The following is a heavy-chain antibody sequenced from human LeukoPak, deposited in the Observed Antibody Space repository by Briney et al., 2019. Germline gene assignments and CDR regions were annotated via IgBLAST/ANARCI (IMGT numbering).Heavy chain of an antibody. D-gene: IGHD5-18*01. CDR3: ARAWLRHDAFDI. Sequence: GGSLRLSCAASGFTFSSYAMSWVRQAPGKGLEWVAVISYDGSNKYYADSVKGRFTISRDNSKNTLYLQMNSLRAEDTAVYYCARAWLRHDAFDIWGQGTMVTVSS. CDR1: GFTFSSYA. J-gene: IGHJ3*02. V-gene: IGHV3-30-3*01. CDR2: ISYDGSNK.